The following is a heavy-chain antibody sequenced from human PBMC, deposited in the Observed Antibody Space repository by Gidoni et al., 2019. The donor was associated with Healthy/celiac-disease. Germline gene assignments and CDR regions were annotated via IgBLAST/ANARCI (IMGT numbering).Heavy chain of an antibody. Sequence: EVQLVESGGGLVKPGGSLSLSCAASGFTFRSYTMTWVRQAPGKGLEWVASSRSSSSYTYYADSVKGRFTISRDNAKKSLYLQMNSLRAEDTAVYYCARDSVITAYYYYMDVWGKGTTVTVSS. CDR1: GFTFRSYT. V-gene: IGHV3-21*01. CDR3: ARDSVITAYYYYMDV. D-gene: IGHD3-10*01. CDR2: SRSSSSYT. J-gene: IGHJ6*03.